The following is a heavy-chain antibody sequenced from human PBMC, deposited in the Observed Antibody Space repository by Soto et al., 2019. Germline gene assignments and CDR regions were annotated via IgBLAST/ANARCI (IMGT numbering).Heavy chain of an antibody. Sequence: QVQLVESGGGVVQPGRSLRLSCAASGFTFSACGMHWVRQAPGKGLEWVAVISYDGINKYYTDSVKGRFTISRDNSKNMLYLQMNRLRPEDTAVYYCAKDSDSGHFAYWGQGTLVTVSS. D-gene: IGHD6-19*01. J-gene: IGHJ4*02. CDR1: GFTFSACG. V-gene: IGHV3-30*18. CDR2: ISYDGINK. CDR3: AKDSDSGHFAY.